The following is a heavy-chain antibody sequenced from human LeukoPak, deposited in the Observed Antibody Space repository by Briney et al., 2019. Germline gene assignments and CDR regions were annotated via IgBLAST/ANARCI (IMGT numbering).Heavy chain of an antibody. CDR2: ISRSGSTK. Sequence: GGSLRLSCAASGFTFSDYNMRWIRQAPGKGLEWVSSISRSGSTKYYAYSVKVRFTIYRDNPKNSLSLNMNSLRAEDTAVYSCARVLSNCSGGNCYSGGLGYMDVWGKGNTVSISS. J-gene: IGHJ6*03. D-gene: IGHD2-15*01. CDR1: GFTFSDYN. CDR3: ARVLSNCSGGNCYSGGLGYMDV. V-gene: IGHV3-11*01.